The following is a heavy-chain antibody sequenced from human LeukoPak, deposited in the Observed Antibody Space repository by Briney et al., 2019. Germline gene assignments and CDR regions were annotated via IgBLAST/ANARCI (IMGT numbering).Heavy chain of an antibody. CDR2: INHSGST. V-gene: IGHV4-34*01. D-gene: IGHD5-24*01. Sequence: SETLSLTCTVSGGSISSYYWSWIRQPPGKGLEWIGEINHSGSTNYNPSLKSRVTISVDTSKNQFSLKLSSVTAADTAVYYCARGLEMALDYWGQGTLVTVSS. CDR3: ARGLEMALDY. J-gene: IGHJ4*02. CDR1: GGSISSYY.